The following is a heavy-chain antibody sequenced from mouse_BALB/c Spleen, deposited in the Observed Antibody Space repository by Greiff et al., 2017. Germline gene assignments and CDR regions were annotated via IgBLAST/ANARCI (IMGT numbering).Heavy chain of an antibody. CDR1: GYAFSSSW. J-gene: IGHJ4*01. V-gene: IGHV1-82*01. D-gene: IGHD1-1*01. CDR2: IYPGDGDT. CDR3: ARRGYGSSRPYYAMDY. Sequence: QVQLQQSGPELVKPGASVKISCKASGYAFSSSWMNWVKQRPGQGLEWIGRIYPGDGDTNYNGKFKGKATLTADKSSSTAYMQLSSLTSVDSAVYFCARRGYGSSRPYYAMDYWGQGTSVTVSS.